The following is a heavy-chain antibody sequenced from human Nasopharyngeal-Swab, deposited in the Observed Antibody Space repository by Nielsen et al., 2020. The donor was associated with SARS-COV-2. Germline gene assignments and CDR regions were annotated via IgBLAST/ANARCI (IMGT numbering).Heavy chain of an antibody. V-gene: IGHV3-30-3*01. J-gene: IGHJ5*02. CDR2: ISYDGSNA. D-gene: IGHD2-2*02. CDR3: ARDSRRYCSSTSCYMGNWFDP. Sequence: VRQAPRKGLEWVAVISYDGSNAYYADSVKGRFTIPRDNSENTLYLQVNSLRTEDTAVYYCARDSRRYCSSTSCYMGNWFDPWGQGTLVTVSS.